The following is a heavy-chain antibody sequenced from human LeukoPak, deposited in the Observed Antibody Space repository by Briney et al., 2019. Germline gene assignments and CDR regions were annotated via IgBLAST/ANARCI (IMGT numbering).Heavy chain of an antibody. CDR2: IYYSGST. CDR3: VRLRAGRVDTSGYYSLDY. D-gene: IGHD3-22*01. V-gene: IGHV4-59*01. Sequence: SETLSLTCTVSGDSISGYYWGWIRQPPGKGLEWIGYIYYSGSTNYNPSLKSRVTISVDTSKNQFSLKLSSVTAADTAVYYCVRLRAGRVDTSGYYSLDYWGQGTLVTVSS. J-gene: IGHJ4*02. CDR1: GDSISGYY.